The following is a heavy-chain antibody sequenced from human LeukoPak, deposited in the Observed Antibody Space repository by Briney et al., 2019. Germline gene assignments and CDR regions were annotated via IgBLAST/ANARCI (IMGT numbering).Heavy chain of an antibody. J-gene: IGHJ4*02. V-gene: IGHV3-20*04. CDR3: AREVSVAYSYYFDY. D-gene: IGHD2-21*01. CDR1: GFTFDEYG. CDR2: INWNGDST. Sequence: PGGSLRLSCAASGFTFDEYGMSWVRQAPGKGLEWVSGINWNGDSTGYGDSVKGRFTISRDNAKNSLYLQMNSLRAEDTAFYYCAREVSVAYSYYFDYWGRGALVTVSS.